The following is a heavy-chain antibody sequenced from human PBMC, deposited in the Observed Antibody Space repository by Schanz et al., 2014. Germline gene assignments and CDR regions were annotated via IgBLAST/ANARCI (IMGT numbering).Heavy chain of an antibody. Sequence: QVQLQESGPGLVKPSQTLSLTCTVSGGSISSATYYWSWVRQPAGKGLEWIGRIYSRGSSTYNPSPKGPVPIPIATTNNHSPRKLNSVTGADAAVYYCARGGSVATIAPYTWFDPWGQGTLVTVSS. CDR2: IYSRGSS. V-gene: IGHV4-61*02. D-gene: IGHD5-12*01. CDR1: GGSISSATYY. CDR3: ARGGSVATIAPYTWFDP. J-gene: IGHJ5*02.